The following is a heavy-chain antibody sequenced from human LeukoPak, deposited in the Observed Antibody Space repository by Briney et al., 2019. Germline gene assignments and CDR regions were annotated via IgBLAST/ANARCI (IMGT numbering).Heavy chain of an antibody. CDR3: AKEAMGGYIDY. D-gene: IGHD3-22*01. CDR2: ISWNSGSI. CDR1: GFTFDDYA. Sequence: GGSLRLSRAPSGFTFDDYAMHWVRQAPGKGLEWVSGISWNSGSIGYADSVKGRFTISRDNAKNSLYLQMNSLRAEDMALYYCAKEAMGGYIDYWGQGTLVTVSS. J-gene: IGHJ4*02. V-gene: IGHV3-9*03.